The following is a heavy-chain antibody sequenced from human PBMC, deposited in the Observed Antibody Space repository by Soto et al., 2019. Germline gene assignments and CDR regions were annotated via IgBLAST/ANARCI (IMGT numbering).Heavy chain of an antibody. D-gene: IGHD3-22*01. CDR1: GYTLTELS. CDR2: FDPEDGET. Sequence: ASVKVSCKVSGYTLTELSMHWVRQAPGKGLEWMGGFDPEDGETIYAQKFQGRVTMTEDTSTDTAYMELSSLRSEDTAVYYCATDGSWLLHFDYWGQGTMVTVSS. CDR3: ATDGSWLLHFDY. V-gene: IGHV1-24*01. J-gene: IGHJ4*02.